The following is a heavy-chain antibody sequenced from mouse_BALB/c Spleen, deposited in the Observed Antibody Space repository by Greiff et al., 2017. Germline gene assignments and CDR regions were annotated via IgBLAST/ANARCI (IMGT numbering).Heavy chain of an antibody. V-gene: IGHV1-69*02. CDR3: TSKLDY. Sequence: QVQLQQPGAELVRPGASVKLSCKASGYTFTSYWINWVKQRPGQGLEWIGNIYPSDSYTNYNQKFKDKATLTVDKSSSTAYMQLSSPTSEDSAVYYCTSKLDYWGQGTTLTVSS. CDR1: GYTFTSYW. D-gene: IGHD4-1*01. CDR2: IYPSDSYT. J-gene: IGHJ2*01.